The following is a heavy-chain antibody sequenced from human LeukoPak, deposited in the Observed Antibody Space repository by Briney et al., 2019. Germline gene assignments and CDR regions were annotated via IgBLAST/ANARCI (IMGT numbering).Heavy chain of an antibody. CDR3: ARHPGLPPSYYMDV. Sequence: SETLSLTCAVYGGSFSGYYWSWIRQPPGKGLEWIGEINHSGSTNYNPTLKSRVTISVDTSKNQFSLKLSAVTAADTAVYYCARHPGLPPSYYMDVWGKGTTVTISS. CDR1: GGSFSGYY. J-gene: IGHJ6*03. V-gene: IGHV4-34*01. CDR2: INHSGST. D-gene: IGHD2-15*01.